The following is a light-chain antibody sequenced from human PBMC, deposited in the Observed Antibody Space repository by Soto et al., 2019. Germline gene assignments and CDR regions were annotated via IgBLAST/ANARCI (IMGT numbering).Light chain of an antibody. V-gene: IGKV3-11*01. Sequence: EIVLTQSPTTLSLSPGEGATLSCRASQSVSSYLAWYQQKPGQAPRLLIYDASNRATGIPARFSGSGSGTDFTLIISSLEPEDFAVYYCQQRSNWPVTFGLGSKVEV. CDR1: QSVSSY. CDR3: QQRSNWPVT. CDR2: DAS. J-gene: IGKJ1*01.